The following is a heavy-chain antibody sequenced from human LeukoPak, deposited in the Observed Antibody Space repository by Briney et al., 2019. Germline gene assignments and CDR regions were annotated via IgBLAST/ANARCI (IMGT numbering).Heavy chain of an antibody. CDR2: IYYSGST. CDR1: GGSISSYY. D-gene: IGHD3-10*01. Sequence: SETLSLTCTVSGGSISSYYWSWIRQPPGKGLEWIGYIYYSGSTNYNPSLKSRVTISVDTSKNQFSLKLSSVTAADTAVYYCARSPYYYGSGSCSDYWGQGTLVTVSS. CDR3: ARSPYYYGSGSCSDY. V-gene: IGHV4-59*01. J-gene: IGHJ4*02.